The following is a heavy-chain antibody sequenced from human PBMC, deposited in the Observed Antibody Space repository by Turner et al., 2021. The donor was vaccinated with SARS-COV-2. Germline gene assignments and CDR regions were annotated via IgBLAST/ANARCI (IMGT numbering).Heavy chain of an antibody. CDR2: IYGSGSP. CDR1: GASIISSNYQ. Sequence: QLQLQESGPGLVKPSATLSLTCRVSGASIISSNYQWGWIRQSPARGLPWIGNIYGSGSPYDNPSLQSRVLISLDTSTNQFSLKLSSVTAADTAVYYCARLSTLDSGNSVYYHVMAIWGRGTSVTVSS. D-gene: IGHD3-10*01. J-gene: IGHJ6*02. CDR3: ARLSTLDSGNSVYYHVMAI. V-gene: IGHV4-39*01.